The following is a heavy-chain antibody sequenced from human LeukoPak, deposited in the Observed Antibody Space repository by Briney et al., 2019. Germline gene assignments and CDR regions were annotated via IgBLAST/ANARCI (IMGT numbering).Heavy chain of an antibody. CDR2: IYTSGST. Sequence: SETLSLTCTVSGGSISSGSYYWSWIRQPAGKGLEWIGRIYTSGSTNYNPSLKSRVTISVDTSKNQFSLKLSSVTAADTAVYYCARDASGDWVGSSWLYYYYYYMDVWGKGTTVTISS. D-gene: IGHD6-13*01. J-gene: IGHJ6*03. CDR3: ARDASGDWVGSSWLYYYYYYMDV. CDR1: GGSISSGSYY. V-gene: IGHV4-61*02.